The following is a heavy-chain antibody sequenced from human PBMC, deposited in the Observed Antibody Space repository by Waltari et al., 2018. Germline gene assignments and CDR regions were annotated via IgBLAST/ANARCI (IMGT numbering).Heavy chain of an antibody. CDR2: ISPSGGNT. CDR1: GFIFSEYA. V-gene: IGHV3-23*01. CDR3: AKGLVEASQVVYHNHRQQAWYGMDV. Sequence: EVGLMESGGGLVQPGGSLRLSCAASGFIFSEYAMAWVSGISPSGGNTYYADPVKGRFTISRDNSKNTLFLQMNSLRDEDTAAYYCAKGLVEASQVVYHNHRQQAWYGMDVWGHGTTVIISS. D-gene: IGHD2-2*01. J-gene: IGHJ6*02.